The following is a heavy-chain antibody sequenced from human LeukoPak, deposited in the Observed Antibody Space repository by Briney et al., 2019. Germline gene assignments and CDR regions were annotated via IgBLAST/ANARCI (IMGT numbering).Heavy chain of an antibody. V-gene: IGHV3-30-3*01. CDR2: ISYDGGNK. CDR1: GFTFSSYA. D-gene: IGHD6-19*01. CDR3: ARDLGSSGWNWFDP. Sequence: GRSLRLSCAASGFTFSSYAMHWVRQAPGKGLEWVAVISYDGGNKYYADSVKGRFTISRDNSKNTLYLQMNSLRAEDTAVYYCARDLGSSGWNWFDPWGQGTLVTVSS. J-gene: IGHJ5*02.